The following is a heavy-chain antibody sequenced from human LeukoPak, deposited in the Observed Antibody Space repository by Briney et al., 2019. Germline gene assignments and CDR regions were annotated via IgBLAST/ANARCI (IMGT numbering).Heavy chain of an antibody. CDR2: IYYSGST. Sequence: PSETLSLTCTVSGGSISSSSYYWGWIRQPPGKGLEWIGSIYYSGSTYYNPSLKSRVTISVDTSKNQFSLKLSSVTAADTAVYYCARHDIVLVVYARSDAFDIWGQGTMVTVSS. D-gene: IGHD2-8*02. V-gene: IGHV4-39*01. CDR3: ARHDIVLVVYARSDAFDI. J-gene: IGHJ3*02. CDR1: GGSISSSSYY.